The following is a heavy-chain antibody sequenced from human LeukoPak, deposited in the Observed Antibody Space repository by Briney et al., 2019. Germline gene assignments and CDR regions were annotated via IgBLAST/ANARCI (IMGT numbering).Heavy chain of an antibody. CDR3: ARDTYGSGNSYNAPLDY. J-gene: IGHJ4*02. CDR2: ITTRGSTK. V-gene: IGHV3-48*03. Sequence: TWGSLRLSCTPSGFTFSSYEMSWVRQAPGKGLEWVSYITTRGSTKYYADSVKGRFTISRDNARNSLYLQMNSLRVEDTAMYYCARDTYGSGNSYNAPLDYWGQGTLVTVSS. CDR1: GFTFSSYE. D-gene: IGHD3-10*01.